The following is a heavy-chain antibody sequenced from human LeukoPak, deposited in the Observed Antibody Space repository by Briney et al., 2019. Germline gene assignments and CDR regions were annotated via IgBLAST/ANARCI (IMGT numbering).Heavy chain of an antibody. V-gene: IGHV3-74*01. Sequence: GGSLRLSCAASRFTFSSYWMHWVRQAPGKGLVWVSRINSDGSSTSYADSVKGRFTISRDNAKNTLYLQMNSLRAEDTAVYYCARAQVYYDSSGYYYVYWGQGTLVTVSS. J-gene: IGHJ4*02. CDR3: ARAQVYYDSSGYYYVY. D-gene: IGHD3-22*01. CDR2: INSDGSST. CDR1: RFTFSSYW.